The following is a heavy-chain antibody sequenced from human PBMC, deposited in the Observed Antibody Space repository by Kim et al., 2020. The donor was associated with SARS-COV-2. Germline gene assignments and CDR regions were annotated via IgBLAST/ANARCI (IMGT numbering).Heavy chain of an antibody. CDR1: GYTFTSYA. D-gene: IGHD6-13*01. CDR3: ARPLLPRTAAGSYY. Sequence: ASVKVSCKASGYTFTSYAMNWVRQAPGQGLEWMGWINTNTGNPTYAQGFTGRFVFSLDTSVSTAYLQISSLKAEDTAVYYCARPLLPRTAAGSYYWGQGTLVTVSS. CDR2: INTNTGNP. J-gene: IGHJ4*02. V-gene: IGHV7-4-1*02.